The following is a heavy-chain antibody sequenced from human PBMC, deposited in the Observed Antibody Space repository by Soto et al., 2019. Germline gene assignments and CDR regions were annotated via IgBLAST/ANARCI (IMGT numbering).Heavy chain of an antibody. Sequence: EVQLVESGGGLVQPGGSLRLSCATSGFILSDCAMNWVRQAPGKGLEWVSYISSSSSVIDYADSVKGRFTVSRDNTRNSLYLHMKSLRAEETAVYFCARDLSWGSNWYYYMDVWGKGTTVTVSS. CDR3: ARDLSWGSNWYYYMDV. D-gene: IGHD7-27*01. V-gene: IGHV3-48*01. J-gene: IGHJ6*03. CDR2: ISSSSSVI. CDR1: GFILSDCA.